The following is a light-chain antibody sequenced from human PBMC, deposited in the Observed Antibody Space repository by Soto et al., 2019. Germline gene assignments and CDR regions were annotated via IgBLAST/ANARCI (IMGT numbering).Light chain of an antibody. J-gene: IGLJ2*01. CDR3: SSYTSSSTV. V-gene: IGLV2-14*01. CDR1: SSDVGGYNY. CDR2: DVN. Sequence: QSALTQPASVSGSPGQSITISCTGTSSDVGGYNYVSWYQQHPGKAPKLMIYDVNNRPSGVSNRFSGSKSGNTASLTISGLQDEDEADYYCSSYTSSSTVFGGGTKLTVL.